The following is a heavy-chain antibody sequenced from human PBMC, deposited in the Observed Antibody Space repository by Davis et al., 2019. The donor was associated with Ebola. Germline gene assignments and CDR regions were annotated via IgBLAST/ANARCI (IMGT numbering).Heavy chain of an antibody. V-gene: IGHV3-9*01. D-gene: IGHD2-8*02. J-gene: IGHJ6*02. CDR2: ISWNSGSI. Sequence: PGGSLRLSCAASGFTFDDYAMHWVRQAPGKGLEWVSGISWNSGSIGYADSVKGRFTISRDNAKNSLYLQMNSPRAEDTALYYCAGSGYCTGGVCYYYYYGMDVWGQGTTVTVSS. CDR1: GFTFDDYA. CDR3: AGSGYCTGGVCYYYYYGMDV.